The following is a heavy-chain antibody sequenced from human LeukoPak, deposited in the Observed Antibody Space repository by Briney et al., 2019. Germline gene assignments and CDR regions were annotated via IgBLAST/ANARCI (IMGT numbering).Heavy chain of an antibody. CDR2: IYHSGST. Sequence: PSKTLSLTCAVSGYSISSGYYWGWIRQPPGKGLEWIGSIYHSGSTYYNPSLKSRVTISVDTSKNQFSLKLSSVTAADTAVYYCARLKRDCSGGSCYWDAFDIWGQGTMVTVSS. CDR1: GYSISSGYY. CDR3: ARLKRDCSGGSCYWDAFDI. J-gene: IGHJ3*02. V-gene: IGHV4-38-2*01. D-gene: IGHD2-15*01.